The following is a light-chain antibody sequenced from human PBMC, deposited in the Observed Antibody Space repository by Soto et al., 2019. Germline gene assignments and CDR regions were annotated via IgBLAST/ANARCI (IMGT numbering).Light chain of an antibody. Sequence: DVQMTQSPSSLSASVGDRVIITCKANQSIANLLNWFQHKPGQAPKLLISDASHLELGVSSRFSGSRSGTDFVLEISNLQSEDVATYFCQQYEDLPLTFGGGTKVDI. CDR2: DAS. CDR3: QQYEDLPLT. CDR1: QSIANL. J-gene: IGKJ4*01. V-gene: IGKV1-33*01.